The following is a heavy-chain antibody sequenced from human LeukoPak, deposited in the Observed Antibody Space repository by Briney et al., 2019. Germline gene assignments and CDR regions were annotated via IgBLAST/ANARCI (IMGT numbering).Heavy chain of an antibody. CDR2: IYAGDSDT. D-gene: IGHD2-21*01. J-gene: IGHJ4*02. CDR3: VTYSHFDY. CDR1: GYRFSSHW. V-gene: IGHV5-51*01. Sequence: GESLKISCKGSGYRFSSHWIGWVRQMPGKDLEWMAIIYAGDSDTRYSPSFQGQVTISADKSINAAYLQWSSLKASDTAMYYCVTYSHFDYWGQGTLVTVSS.